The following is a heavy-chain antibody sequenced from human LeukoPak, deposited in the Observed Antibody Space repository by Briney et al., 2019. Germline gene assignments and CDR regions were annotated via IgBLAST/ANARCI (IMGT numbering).Heavy chain of an antibody. D-gene: IGHD1-26*01. CDR3: AGSIVGATAAFDY. Sequence: ASVKVSCKASGYTFTSYYMHSVRQAPGQGLEWMGIINPSGGSTSYAQKFQGRVTMTRDTSTSTVYMELSSLRSEDTAVYYCAGSIVGATAAFDYWGQGTLVTVSS. CDR1: GYTFTSYY. CDR2: INPSGGST. J-gene: IGHJ4*02. V-gene: IGHV1-46*01.